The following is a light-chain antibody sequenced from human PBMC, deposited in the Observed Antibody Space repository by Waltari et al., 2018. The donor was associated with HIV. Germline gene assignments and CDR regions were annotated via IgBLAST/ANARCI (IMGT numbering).Light chain of an antibody. CDR3: QQSNSYPLT. CDR2: STS. V-gene: IGKV1-9*01. J-gene: IGKJ4*01. CDR1: QDISTY. Sequence: DIQLTQSPSFLSASVGDRVTITCRASQDISTYVAWYQQKPGKASNLLIYSTSILRTGVPSRFSGSGSGTEFTLTVTNLQPEDFALYYCQQSNSYPLTFGGGTRVEIK.